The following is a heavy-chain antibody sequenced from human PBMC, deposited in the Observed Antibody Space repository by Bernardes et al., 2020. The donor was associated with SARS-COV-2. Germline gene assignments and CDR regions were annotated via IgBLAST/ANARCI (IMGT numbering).Heavy chain of an antibody. D-gene: IGHD5-12*01. V-gene: IGHV3-21*01. Sequence: GGSLRLSCAAFGFTFSSYSMNWVRQAPGKGLEWVSSISSSSSYIYYADSVKGRFTISRDNAKNSLYLQMNSLRAEDTAVYYCARAGGYDHQGYYYGMDVWGQGTTVTVSS. CDR3: ARAGGYDHQGYYYGMDV. CDR1: GFTFSSYS. J-gene: IGHJ6*02. CDR2: ISSSSSYI.